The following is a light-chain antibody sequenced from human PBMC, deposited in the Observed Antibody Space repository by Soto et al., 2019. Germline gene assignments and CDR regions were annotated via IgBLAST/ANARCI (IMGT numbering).Light chain of an antibody. Sequence: QSALTQPPSASGTPGQRVTISCSGSSSNIGSNSVGWYQQLPGAAPKVLISTTDKRPSGVPDRFSGSKSGTSASLAISGLQSEDEADYYCVAWDESLNGHVFGTGTKVTVL. CDR3: VAWDESLNGHV. V-gene: IGLV1-44*01. J-gene: IGLJ1*01. CDR1: SSNIGSNS. CDR2: TTD.